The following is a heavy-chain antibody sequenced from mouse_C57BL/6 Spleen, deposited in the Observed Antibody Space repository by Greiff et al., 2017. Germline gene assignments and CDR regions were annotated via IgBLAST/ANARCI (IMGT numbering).Heavy chain of an antibody. CDR2: INPSNGGT. V-gene: IGHV1-53*01. Sequence: VQLQQPGTELVKPGASVKLSCKASGYTFTSYCMHWVKQRPGQGLEWIGNINPSNGGTNYNEKFKSKATLTVDKSSSTAYMQLSSLTSEDSAVYYCARVGGNYVGYYAMDYWGQGTSVTVSS. J-gene: IGHJ4*01. D-gene: IGHD2-1*01. CDR1: GYTFTSYC. CDR3: ARVGGNYVGYYAMDY.